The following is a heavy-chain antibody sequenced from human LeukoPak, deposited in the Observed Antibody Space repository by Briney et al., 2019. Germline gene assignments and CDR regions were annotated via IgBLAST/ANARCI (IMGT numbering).Heavy chain of an antibody. D-gene: IGHD4-23*01. CDR2: RYYSGST. J-gene: IGHJ4*02. CDR1: GASISSYY. V-gene: IGHV4-59*08. Sequence: SETLSLTCTVSGASISSYYWSCIRHPPGKGLEWIAFRYYSGSTNYNPTLKSRVTISVDTSKHQFSLKLSSVHAADTAVYYCARRSISGNSWDYFDYWGQGTLVTVSS. CDR3: ARRSISGNSWDYFDY.